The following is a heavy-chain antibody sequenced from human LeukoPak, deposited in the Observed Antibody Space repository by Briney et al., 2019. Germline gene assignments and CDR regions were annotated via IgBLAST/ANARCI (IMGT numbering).Heavy chain of an antibody. Sequence: ASVKVSCKASGYTFAGYYMHWVRQAPGQGLEWMGWINPNSGGTNYAQKFQGRVTMTRDTSISTAYMELSRLRSDDTAVYYCARDGDDSSGYYYYYYYMDVWGKGTTVTISS. V-gene: IGHV1-2*02. D-gene: IGHD3-22*01. CDR1: GYTFAGYY. J-gene: IGHJ6*03. CDR2: INPNSGGT. CDR3: ARDGDDSSGYYYYYYYMDV.